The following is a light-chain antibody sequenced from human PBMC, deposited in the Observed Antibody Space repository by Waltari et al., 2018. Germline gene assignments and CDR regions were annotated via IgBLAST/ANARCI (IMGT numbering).Light chain of an antibody. V-gene: IGKV3-20*01. Sequence: DIVLTQSPGTLSLSPGARATFSCMASPSVGSSYLAWFHQKPGQDHRLLIYASSSRATAIPDRFSGSGSGTDFTLTIHRLEPEDFAVYYCQQYGSPPYTFGQGTKLEIK. J-gene: IGKJ2*01. CDR2: ASS. CDR1: PSVGSSY. CDR3: QQYGSPPYT.